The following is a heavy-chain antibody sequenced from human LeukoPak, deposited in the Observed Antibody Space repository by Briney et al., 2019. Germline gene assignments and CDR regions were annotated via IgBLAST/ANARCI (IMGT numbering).Heavy chain of an antibody. Sequence: ASVKVSCKASGYTFTSYYMHWVRQAPGQGLEWMGIINPSGGSTSYAQKFQGRVTMTGDTSTSTVYMELSSLRSEDTAVYYCARGYRDYLPLLGRAAYYYGMDVWGQGTTVTVSS. CDR1: GYTFTSYY. CDR3: ARGYRDYLPLLGRAAYYYGMDV. V-gene: IGHV1-46*01. D-gene: IGHD5-12*01. J-gene: IGHJ6*02. CDR2: INPSGGST.